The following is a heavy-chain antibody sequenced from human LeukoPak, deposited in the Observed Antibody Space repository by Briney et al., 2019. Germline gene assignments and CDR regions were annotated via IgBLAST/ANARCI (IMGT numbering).Heavy chain of an antibody. CDR2: IYPGDSDT. CDR3: ARLGTYWSNYYFEY. D-gene: IGHD3-10*01. V-gene: IGHV5-51*01. CDR1: GYNFATYW. J-gene: IGHJ4*02. Sequence: GESLKISCKASGYNFATYWIGWVRQMPGKGLECMGIIYPGDSDTRYSPSFQGQVTISADKSINTAYLQWSSLKASDTAMYYCARLGTYWSNYYFEYWGQGTLVTVSS.